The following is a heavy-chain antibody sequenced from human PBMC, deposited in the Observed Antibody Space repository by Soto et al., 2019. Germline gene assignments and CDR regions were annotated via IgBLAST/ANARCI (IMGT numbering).Heavy chain of an antibody. D-gene: IGHD6-6*01. J-gene: IGHJ6*01. CDR2: IIPIFGTA. CDR1: GGTFSSYA. V-gene: IGHV1-69*01. Sequence: QVQLVQSGAEVKKPGSSVKVSCKASGGTFSSYATSWVRQAPGQGLEWMGGIIPIFGTANYAQKFQGRVTITADESKSTAYMELSSLRSEDTAVYYCARENSSSSLYYYYGMDVWGQGTTVTVSS. CDR3: ARENSSSSLYYYYGMDV.